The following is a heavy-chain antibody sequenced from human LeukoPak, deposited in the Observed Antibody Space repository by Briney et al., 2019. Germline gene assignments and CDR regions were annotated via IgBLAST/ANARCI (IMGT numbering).Heavy chain of an antibody. V-gene: IGHV2-70*04. CDR3: ARTLYYYDSSGYYNTGDDAFDI. J-gene: IGHJ3*02. D-gene: IGHD3-22*01. CDR2: INWDDDK. CDR1: GVSLSTSGMR. Sequence: QTLTLTCTFSGVSLSTSGMRVSWIRQPPGKALEWLARINWDDDKFYSTSLKTRLTISKDTAKSQVVLTMTNMDPVDTATYYCARTLYYYDSSGYYNTGDDAFDIWGQGTMVTVSS.